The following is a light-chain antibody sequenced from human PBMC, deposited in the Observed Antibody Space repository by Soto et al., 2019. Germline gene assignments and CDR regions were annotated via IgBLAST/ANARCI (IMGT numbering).Light chain of an antibody. CDR3: QQYNNWPLT. CDR1: QSVSSN. CDR2: GAS. J-gene: IGKJ4*01. Sequence: EIVLTQSPGTLSLSPGETATLSCRASQSVSSNLAWYQQKPGQAPRLLIYGASTRATGIPARFSGSASGTEFTLTISSLQSEDFAIYYCQQYNNWPLTFGGGTKVDIK. V-gene: IGKV3-15*01.